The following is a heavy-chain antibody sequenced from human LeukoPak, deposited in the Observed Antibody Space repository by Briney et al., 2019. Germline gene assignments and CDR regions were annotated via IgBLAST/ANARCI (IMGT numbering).Heavy chain of an antibody. J-gene: IGHJ4*02. V-gene: IGHV3-15*01. CDR2: IKSKSYGETT. D-gene: IGHD3-10*01. CDR3: ITITITRGAL. Sequence: GGSLRLSCAASGFIFSNSWFSWVRQAPGKGLEWVGHIKSKSYGETTDYAEPVKGRFTISRDDADDMVYLQLSSLRPEDTAVYYCITITITRGALWGLGTLVTVSS. CDR1: GFIFSNSW.